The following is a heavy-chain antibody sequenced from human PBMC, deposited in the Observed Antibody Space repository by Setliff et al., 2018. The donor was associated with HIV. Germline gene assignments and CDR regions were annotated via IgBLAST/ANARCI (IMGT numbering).Heavy chain of an antibody. CDR1: GDSFSIHY. CDR2: IYSSGAT. J-gene: IGHJ2*01. CDR3: AKDRGYYFDL. D-gene: IGHD3-10*01. V-gene: IGHV4-4*07. Sequence: SETLSLTCSVSGDSFSIHYWNWIRQPAGKGLEWIGRIYSSGATSYNPSLRXXVTMSVDTSKNQLSLTLDSMTAADTAVYYCAKDRGYYFDLWGRGILVTVSS.